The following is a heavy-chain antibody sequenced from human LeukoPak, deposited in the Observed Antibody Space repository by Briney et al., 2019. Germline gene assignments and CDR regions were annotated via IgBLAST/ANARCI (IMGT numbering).Heavy chain of an antibody. J-gene: IGHJ4*02. Sequence: GASVKVSCKSSGYTFTGYYMHWVRQAPGQGLEWMGWINPNNGSTNYAQKFQGRVTMTRDTSISTVYMELSRLTSDDTALYFCARADHYDISTTYPFDYWGQGTPVTVSS. CDR2: INPNNGST. V-gene: IGHV1-2*02. CDR1: GYTFTGYY. CDR3: ARADHYDISTTYPFDY. D-gene: IGHD3-9*01.